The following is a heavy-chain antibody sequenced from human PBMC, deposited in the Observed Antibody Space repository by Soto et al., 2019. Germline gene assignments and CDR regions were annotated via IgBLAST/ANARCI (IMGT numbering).Heavy chain of an antibody. CDR3: ARGHSLPPLFDY. CDR2: ISAYNGNT. J-gene: IGHJ4*02. Sequence: ASVKVSCKASGYTFTIYCVSWVRQAPGQGLEWMGWISAYNGNTNYAQKLQGRVTMTTDTSTSTAYMELRSLRSDDTAVYYCARGHSLPPLFDYWGQGTLVTVSS. V-gene: IGHV1-18*01. CDR1: GYTFTIYC. D-gene: IGHD2-15*01.